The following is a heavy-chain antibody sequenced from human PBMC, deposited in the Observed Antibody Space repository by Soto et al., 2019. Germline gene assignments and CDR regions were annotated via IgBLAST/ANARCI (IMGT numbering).Heavy chain of an antibody. CDR2: ISPYSGNT. CDR1: GYIFANYG. CDR3: VMVDNYVTPTRRDV. Sequence: QVQLVQSGDEVRKPGSSVKVSCKASGYIFANYGIAWVRQAPGQGLEWMGWISPYSGNTHYASKVQVRLTMTTDTSTSTTYSELGSLTTDETAVYYCVMVDNYVTPTRRDVWGQGTTVTVSS. V-gene: IGHV1-18*01. J-gene: IGHJ6*02. D-gene: IGHD3-16*01.